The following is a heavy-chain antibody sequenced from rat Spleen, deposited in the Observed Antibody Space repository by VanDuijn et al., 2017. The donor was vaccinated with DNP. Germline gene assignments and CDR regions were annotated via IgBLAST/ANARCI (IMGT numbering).Heavy chain of an antibody. D-gene: IGHD4-5*01. CDR3: ARRVGVSYFDY. CDR1: GFTFNAYW. J-gene: IGHJ2*01. Sequence: EVQLVESGGGLVQPGRSLKLSCVVSGFTFNAYWMTWIRQAPGKGLEWIASITNTGGSSYYADSVKGRFTISRDNAESTLYLQMDSLRSEDTATYYCARRVGVSYFDYWGQGVMVTVSS. CDR2: ITNTGGSS. V-gene: IGHV5-31*01.